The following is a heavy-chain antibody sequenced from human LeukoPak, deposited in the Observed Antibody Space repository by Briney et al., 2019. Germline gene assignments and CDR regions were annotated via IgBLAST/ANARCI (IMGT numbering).Heavy chain of an antibody. Sequence: ASVKVSCTASGYTFTSYGISWVRQAPGQGLEWMGWISAYNGNTNYAQKLQGRVTMTTDTSTSTAYMELRSLRSDDTAVYYCARDFRPDIVVVVAARGYYYYGMDVWGKGTTVTVSS. V-gene: IGHV1-18*04. J-gene: IGHJ6*04. CDR1: GYTFTSYG. CDR2: ISAYNGNT. D-gene: IGHD2-15*01. CDR3: ARDFRPDIVVVVAARGYYYYGMDV.